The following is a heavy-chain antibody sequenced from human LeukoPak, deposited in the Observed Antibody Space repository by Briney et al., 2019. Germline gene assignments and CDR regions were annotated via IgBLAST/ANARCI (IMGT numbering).Heavy chain of an antibody. CDR1: GFTFSSYA. V-gene: IGHV3-23*01. D-gene: IGHD3-16*02. CDR2: ISGSVGSR. Sequence: RGSLRLSCAASGFTFSSYAMSWVRQAPGKGLEWVSAISGSVGSRYYADSVKGRFTISRGNSKNTLYLQMNSLRAEDTAVYYCAKDQDRTMITFGGVIVTDAFDIWGQGTMVTVSS. J-gene: IGHJ3*02. CDR3: AKDQDRTMITFGGVIVTDAFDI.